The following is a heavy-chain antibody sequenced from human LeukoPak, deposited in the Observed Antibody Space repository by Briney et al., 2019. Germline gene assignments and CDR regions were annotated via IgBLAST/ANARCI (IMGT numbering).Heavy chain of an antibody. V-gene: IGHV3-7*01. D-gene: IGHD4-23*01. Sequence: GGALRLSCAASGFTFSSYWMSWVRQAPGKGLEGVANIKQDGSEKYYVDSVKGRFTISRDNTKKSLYLHVNSLRAEDTAVYYCARDWRDYGGNPPFDYWGQGTLVTVSS. CDR1: GFTFSSYW. CDR2: IKQDGSEK. J-gene: IGHJ4*02. CDR3: ARDWRDYGGNPPFDY.